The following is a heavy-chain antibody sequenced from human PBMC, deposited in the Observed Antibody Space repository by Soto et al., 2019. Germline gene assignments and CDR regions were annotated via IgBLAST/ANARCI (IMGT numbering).Heavy chain of an antibody. Sequence: GSLRLSCAGSGLTFRNDWLSWVRQAPGKGLEWVANINQDGSERYYVDSVRGRFTISRDNVENSLYLQLNSLRPEDTAVYYCAVYGYGVSAAAYWGQGTLVTVPS. J-gene: IGHJ4*02. CDR3: AVYGYGVSAAAY. CDR2: INQDGSER. D-gene: IGHD4-17*01. CDR1: GLTFRNDW. V-gene: IGHV3-7*03.